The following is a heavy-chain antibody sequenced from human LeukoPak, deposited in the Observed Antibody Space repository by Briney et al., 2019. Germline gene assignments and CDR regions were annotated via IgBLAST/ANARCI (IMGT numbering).Heavy chain of an antibody. V-gene: IGHV3-48*04. D-gene: IGHD1-26*01. CDR2: ITSSSSSM. CDR1: GFTFNSYS. CDR3: ARVSGSYGDSAY. Sequence: GGSLRLSCAASGFTFNSYSMNWVRQAPGKGLEWIAYITSSSSSMYYADSVKGRFTISRDNAKNSLYLQMNSLRAEDTAVYYCARVSGSYGDSAYWGQGTLVTVSS. J-gene: IGHJ4*02.